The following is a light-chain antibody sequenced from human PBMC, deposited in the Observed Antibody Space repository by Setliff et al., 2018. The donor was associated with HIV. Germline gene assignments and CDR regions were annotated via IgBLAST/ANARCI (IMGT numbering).Light chain of an antibody. CDR3: CSYAGTITFYV. J-gene: IGLJ1*01. Sequence: QSVLTQPASVSGSPGQSITISCTGTSSDVGGYNLVSWYQHHPGKAPKLMISEVSKRPSGVSNRFSGSRSGNTASLTISGLQAEDGADYYCCSYAGTITFYVFGTGTKVTVL. CDR1: SSDVGGYNL. V-gene: IGLV2-23*02. CDR2: EVS.